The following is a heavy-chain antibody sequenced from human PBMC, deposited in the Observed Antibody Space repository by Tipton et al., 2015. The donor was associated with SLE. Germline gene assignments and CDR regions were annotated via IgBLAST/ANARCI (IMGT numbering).Heavy chain of an antibody. D-gene: IGHD4-17*01. CDR3: AREEYGDHRAFDI. V-gene: IGHV4-34*01. J-gene: IGHJ3*02. Sequence: TLSLTCTVSGGSISSYYWSWIRQPPGKGLEWIGEINHSGSTNYNPSLKSRVTISVDRSKNQFSLKLSSVTAADTAVYYCAREEYGDHRAFDIWGQGTMVTVSS. CDR2: INHSGST. CDR1: GGSISSYY.